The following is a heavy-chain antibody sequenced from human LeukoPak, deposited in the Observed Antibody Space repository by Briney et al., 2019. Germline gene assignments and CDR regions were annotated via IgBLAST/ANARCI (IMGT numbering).Heavy chain of an antibody. V-gene: IGHV3-48*04. J-gene: IGHJ4*02. Sequence: GGSLRLSCAASGFTFSSYSMNWVRQAPGKGLEWVSYISSSSSTIYYADSVKGRFTISRDNAKNSLYLQMNSLRAEDTALYYCAKDTYYYDNSGYYYLDYWGQGTLVTVSS. CDR1: GFTFSSYS. CDR3: AKDTYYYDNSGYYYLDY. D-gene: IGHD3-22*01. CDR2: ISSSSSTI.